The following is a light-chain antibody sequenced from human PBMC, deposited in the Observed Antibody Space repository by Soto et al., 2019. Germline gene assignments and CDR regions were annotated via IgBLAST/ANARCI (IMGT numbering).Light chain of an antibody. J-gene: IGKJ1*01. CDR2: DAS. Sequence: EIVLTQSPATLSLSPGERATLSCRASQNVRCYLAWYQQKPGQTPRLLIYDASKRASGIPARFSGSGSGTDFTLTISSLEPEDFAVYYCQQRTNWSWTFGRGTKVEVK. CDR3: QQRTNWSWT. CDR1: QNVRCY. V-gene: IGKV3-11*01.